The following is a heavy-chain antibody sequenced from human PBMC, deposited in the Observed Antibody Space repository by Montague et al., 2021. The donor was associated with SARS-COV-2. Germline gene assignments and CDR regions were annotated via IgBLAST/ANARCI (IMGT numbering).Heavy chain of an antibody. CDR2: INYGGST. J-gene: IGHJ4*02. CDR1: GGSFSDYH. CDR3: ARGAPGY. Sequence: SETLSLTRAVYGGSFSDYHWTWIRQSPGEGLEWIGQINYGGSTKYNPSRKSRVTMSIDTSKNQFSLKLTSVTAADTAVYYCARGAPGYWGQGTLVTVSS. V-gene: IGHV4-34*01. D-gene: IGHD1-1*01.